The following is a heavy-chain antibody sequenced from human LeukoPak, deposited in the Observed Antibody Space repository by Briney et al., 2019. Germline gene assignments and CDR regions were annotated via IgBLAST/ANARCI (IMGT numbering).Heavy chain of an antibody. D-gene: IGHD3-16*01. J-gene: IGHJ4*02. CDR2: ITGDCKYI. V-gene: IGHV3-21*01. CDR3: AREGNDYYYDQ. Sequence: GSLRLSCAASGFIFKTYTMTWVRQAPGKGLEWVSSITGDCKYITYADSVKGRFTISRDNAKNSLYLQVAGLRGDDTATYYCAREGNDYYYDQWGQGTLVTVSP. CDR1: GFIFKTYT.